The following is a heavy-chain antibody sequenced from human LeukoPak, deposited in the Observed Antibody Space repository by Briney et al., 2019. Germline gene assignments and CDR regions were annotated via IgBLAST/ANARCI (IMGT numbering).Heavy chain of an antibody. CDR2: IYYSGST. V-gene: IGHV4-39*07. J-gene: IGHJ5*02. CDR3: ARDPTYYYDSSGCNPVCPRLYNWFDP. CDR1: GGSISSSSYY. Sequence: SETLSLTCTVSGGSISSSSYYWGWIRQPPGKGLEWIGSIYYSGSTYYNPSLKSRVTISVDTSKNQFSLKLSSVTAADTAVYYCARDPTYYYDSSGCNPVCPRLYNWFDPWGQGTLVTVSS. D-gene: IGHD3-22*01.